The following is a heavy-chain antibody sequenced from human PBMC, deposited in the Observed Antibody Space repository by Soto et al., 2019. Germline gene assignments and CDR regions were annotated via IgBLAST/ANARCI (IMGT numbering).Heavy chain of an antibody. CDR1: GFTFSSHA. CDR3: AKGGDIVTSISS. CDR2: INGRGGST. Sequence: GSLRLSCAASGFTFSSHAMTWVRQAPGKGLEWVSTINGRGGSTYYADSVEGRFTISRDNSKNTLYLQMNSLRVEDTAVYYCAKGGDIVTSISSWGQGTLVTVSS. D-gene: IGHD3-16*02. V-gene: IGHV3-23*01. J-gene: IGHJ5*02.